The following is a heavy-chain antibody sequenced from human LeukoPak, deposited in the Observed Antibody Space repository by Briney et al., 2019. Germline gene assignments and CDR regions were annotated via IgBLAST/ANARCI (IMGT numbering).Heavy chain of an antibody. CDR2: ISGRGGST. D-gene: IGHD3-9*01. J-gene: IGHJ4*02. CDR3: AKDHIQGLEYFDWAIDY. Sequence: GGSLRLSCTVSGFTFSSYAMNWVRQAPGKGLEWVSAISGRGGSTYYADSVKGRFTISRDNSRNTLYLQMNSLRAEDTAVYYCAKDHIQGLEYFDWAIDYWSQGTLVTVSS. V-gene: IGHV3-23*01. CDR1: GFTFSSYA.